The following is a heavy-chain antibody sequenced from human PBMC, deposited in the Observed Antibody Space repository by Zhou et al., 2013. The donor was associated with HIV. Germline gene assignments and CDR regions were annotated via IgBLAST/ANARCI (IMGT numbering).Heavy chain of an antibody. J-gene: IGHJ6*03. D-gene: IGHD6-13*01. Sequence: QVQLVQSGAEVKKPGASVKVSCKASGYTFTSYDINWVRQATGQGLEWMGWMNPNSGYTGYVQKFQGRVTITRNTSISTAYMELSSLRSEDTAVYYCARGRREYSSSWGVSGYYYYMDVWGKGTTVTVSS. CDR3: ARGRREYSSSWGVSGYYYYMDV. CDR1: GYTFTSYD. V-gene: IGHV1-8*03. CDR2: MNPNSGYT.